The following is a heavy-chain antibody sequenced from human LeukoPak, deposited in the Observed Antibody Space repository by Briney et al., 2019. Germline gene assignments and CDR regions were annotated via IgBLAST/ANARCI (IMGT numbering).Heavy chain of an antibody. CDR3: ASCRDGYNDAFDI. CDR2: IYTSGST. Sequence: SETLYLTCTVSGGSISSYYWSWIRQPPGKGLEWIGYIYTSGSTNYNPSLKSRVTISVDTSKNQFSLKLSSVTAADTAVYYCASCRDGYNDAFDIWGQGTMVTVSS. D-gene: IGHD5-24*01. V-gene: IGHV4-4*09. J-gene: IGHJ3*02. CDR1: GGSISSYY.